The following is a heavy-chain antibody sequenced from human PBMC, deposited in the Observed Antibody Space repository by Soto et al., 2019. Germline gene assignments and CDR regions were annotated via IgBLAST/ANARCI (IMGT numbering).Heavy chain of an antibody. J-gene: IGHJ4*02. CDR1: GYKFGSAW. D-gene: IGHD3-3*02. CDR3: ARQLSHICDS. CDR2: IKPGTSDI. V-gene: IGHV5-51*01. Sequence: GESLKISCKGVGYKFGSAWIGWVRQMPGKGLEWMGIIKPGTSDIRYSPSCRGHVTISADEAVSTAYLQWSSLKASDTAMYYCARQLSHICDSWGQGTLVTVSS.